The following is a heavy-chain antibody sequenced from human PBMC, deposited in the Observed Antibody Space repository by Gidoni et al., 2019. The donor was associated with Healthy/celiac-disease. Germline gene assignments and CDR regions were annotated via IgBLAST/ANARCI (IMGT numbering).Heavy chain of an antibody. V-gene: IGHV3-64D*09. J-gene: IGHJ4*02. D-gene: IGHD5-18*01. CDR2: ISSNGGST. CDR1: GFTFSSYA. CDR3: VSLYLYSYGRFDY. Sequence: EVQLVESGGGLVQPGGSLRLYCSASGFTFSSYAMHWVRQAPGKGLEYVSAISSNGGSTYYADSVKGRFTISRDNSKNTLYLQMSSLRAEDTAVYYCVSLYLYSYGRFDYWGQGTLVTVSS.